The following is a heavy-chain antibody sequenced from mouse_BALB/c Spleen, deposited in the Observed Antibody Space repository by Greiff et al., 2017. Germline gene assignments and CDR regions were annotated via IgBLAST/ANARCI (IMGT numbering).Heavy chain of an antibody. CDR2: ISNGGGST. J-gene: IGHJ1*01. Sequence: EVKLVESGGGLVQPGGSLKLSCAASGFTFSSYTMSWVRQTPEKRLEWVAYISNGGGSTYYPDTLKGRFTISRDNAKNTLYLQMSSLKSEDTAMYYCARNRGSRYFDVWGAGTTVTVSS. CDR1: GFTFSSYT. V-gene: IGHV5-12-2*01. CDR3: ARNRGSRYFDV. D-gene: IGHD1-1*01.